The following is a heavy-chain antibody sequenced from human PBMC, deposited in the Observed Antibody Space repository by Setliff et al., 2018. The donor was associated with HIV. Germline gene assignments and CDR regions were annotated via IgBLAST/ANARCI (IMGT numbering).Heavy chain of an antibody. CDR3: AKGGLDSVFQSFDY. CDR1: GFNFSTHT. V-gene: IGHV3-21*01. J-gene: IGHJ4*02. Sequence: GGSLRLSCAASGFNFSTHTMNWIRQAPGKGLEWVSSISSTGTYIYYADSMKGRFTISRDNAKNSLYLQMNSLRAEDTAVYYCAKGGLDSVFQSFDYRGQGTLVTVSS. D-gene: IGHD2-21*01. CDR2: ISSTGTYI.